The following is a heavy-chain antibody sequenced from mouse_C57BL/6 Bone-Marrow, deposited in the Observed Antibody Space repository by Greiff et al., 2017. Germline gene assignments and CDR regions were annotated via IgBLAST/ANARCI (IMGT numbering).Heavy chain of an antibody. CDR3: TREAWVAY. CDR2: IDPENGDT. Sequence: VQLQQSGAELVRPGASVKLSCTASGFHIKDDYMHWVKQRPEQGLEWIGWIDPENGDTEYASKFQGKATITADTSSNTAYLQLSSLTSEDTAVYYCTREAWVAYWGQGTLVTVSA. CDR1: GFHIKDDY. J-gene: IGHJ3*01. V-gene: IGHV14-4*01.